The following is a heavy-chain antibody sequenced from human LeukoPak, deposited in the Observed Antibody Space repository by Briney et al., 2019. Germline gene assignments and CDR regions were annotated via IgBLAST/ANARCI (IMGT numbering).Heavy chain of an antibody. J-gene: IGHJ4*02. V-gene: IGHV3-21*04. CDR1: GFIFSTYS. Sequence: GGSLRLSCAASGFIFSTYSMNWVRQAPGKGLEWVSSISSSTSYIYYADSVKGRFTISRDNSKNILYLRMNSLRVEDTAVYYCTKASAARCIGVFCYPFDHWGQGTLVTVSS. D-gene: IGHD2-15*01. CDR2: ISSSTSYI. CDR3: TKASAARCIGVFCYPFDH.